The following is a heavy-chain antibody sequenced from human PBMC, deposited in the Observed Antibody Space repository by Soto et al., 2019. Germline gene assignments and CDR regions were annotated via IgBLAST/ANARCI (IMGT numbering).Heavy chain of an antibody. CDR3: ARDPFTVLRGVIPYFDY. D-gene: IGHD3-10*01. V-gene: IGHV1-69*05. CDR2: IILPFGTA. J-gene: IGHJ4*02. Sequence: SVKVSCKASGGTFSNFAVGWVRQAPGQGPEWMGGIILPFGTANYAQKFQDRITITRDTSASTVYLELSSLRSEDTAVYYCARDPFTVLRGVIPYFDYWGQGTLVTVSS. CDR1: GGTFSNFA.